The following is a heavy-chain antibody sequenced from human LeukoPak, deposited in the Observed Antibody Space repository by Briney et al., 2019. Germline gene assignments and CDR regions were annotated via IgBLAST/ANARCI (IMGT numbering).Heavy chain of an antibody. Sequence: GGSLRLSWAASGFTFSTYSMNWVRQAPGKGLEWVSYISSSSSTIYYADSVKGRFTISRDNAKNSLYLQMNSLRAEDTAVYYCARGSTYYDSSGQVPFDYWGQGTLVTVSS. CDR1: GFTFSTYS. CDR2: ISSSSSTI. V-gene: IGHV3-48*01. D-gene: IGHD3-22*01. CDR3: ARGSTYYDSSGQVPFDY. J-gene: IGHJ4*02.